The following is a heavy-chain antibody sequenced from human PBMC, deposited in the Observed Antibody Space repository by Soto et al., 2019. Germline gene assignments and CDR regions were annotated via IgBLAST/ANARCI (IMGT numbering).Heavy chain of an antibody. CDR1: GDSISSSNW. CDR2: NYHSGNT. D-gene: IGHD2-2*01. J-gene: IGHJ5*02. CDR3: ARDFSSSTSCPNWFDP. V-gene: IGHV4-4*02. Sequence: QVQLQESGPGLVKPSGTLSLTCAVSGDSISSSNWWSLVRQPPGKELELIGENYHSGNTNYNQSLKIRVTISVDKSKNQFSLKLTSVPAAVTAVYYCARDFSSSTSCPNWFDPWGQGTLVTVSS.